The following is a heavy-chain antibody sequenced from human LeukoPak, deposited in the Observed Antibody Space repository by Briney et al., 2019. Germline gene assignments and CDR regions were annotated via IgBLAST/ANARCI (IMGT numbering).Heavy chain of an antibody. CDR1: GFTFSGYA. CDR3: TTDWFRYDYVWGSYRYDAFDI. J-gene: IGHJ3*02. V-gene: IGHV3-15*01. Sequence: GGSLRLSCAASGFTFSGYAMSWVRQAPGKGLEWVGRIKSKTDGGTTDYAAPVKGRFTISRDDSKNTLYLQMNSLKTEDTAVYYCTTDWFRYDYVWGSYRYDAFDIWGQGTMVTVSS. D-gene: IGHD3-16*02. CDR2: IKSKTDGGTT.